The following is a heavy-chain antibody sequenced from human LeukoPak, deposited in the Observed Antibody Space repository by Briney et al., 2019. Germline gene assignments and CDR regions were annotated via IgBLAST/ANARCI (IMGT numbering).Heavy chain of an antibody. CDR3: ARVTGGYNLVDY. D-gene: IGHD5-24*01. J-gene: IGHJ4*02. V-gene: IGHV3-74*01. CDR2: ISDDGGHT. CDR1: GFTFSSYW. Sequence: GGSLRLSCAASGFTFSSYWMHWVRQAPGKGLVWVSRISDDGGHTFHADSVKGRFAMSRDDSKNTLYLQMNSLRAEDTGVYYCARVTGGYNLVDYWGQGTLVTVSS.